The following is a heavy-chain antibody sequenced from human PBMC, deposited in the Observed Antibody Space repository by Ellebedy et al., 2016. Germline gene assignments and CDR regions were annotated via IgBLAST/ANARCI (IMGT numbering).Heavy chain of an antibody. CDR3: AREITMVRGVTDAFDI. CDR2: INHPGST. CDR1: GGSFSGYY. V-gene: IGHV4-34*01. J-gene: IGHJ3*02. Sequence: SETLSLXCAVYGGSFSGYYWSWIRQPPGKGLEWIGEINHPGSTNYNPSLKSRVTISVDTSKNQFSLKLSSVTAADTAVYYCAREITMVRGVTDAFDIWGQGTMVTVSS. D-gene: IGHD3-10*01.